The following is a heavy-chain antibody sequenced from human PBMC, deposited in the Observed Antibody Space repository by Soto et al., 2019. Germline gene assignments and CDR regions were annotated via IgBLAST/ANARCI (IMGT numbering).Heavy chain of an antibody. CDR2: ISAYNGNT. CDR3: ARFFPLGYCSGGSCYDRPGGFFNI. J-gene: IGHJ6*03. Sequence: ASVKVSCKASGYTFTSYGISWVRQAPGQGLEWMGWISAYNGNTNYAQKHQGRVTMNTDTSTSTAYMELRSLRSDDTAVYYCARFFPLGYCSGGSCYDRPGGFFNIGGKG. CDR1: GYTFTSYG. V-gene: IGHV1-18*01. D-gene: IGHD2-15*01.